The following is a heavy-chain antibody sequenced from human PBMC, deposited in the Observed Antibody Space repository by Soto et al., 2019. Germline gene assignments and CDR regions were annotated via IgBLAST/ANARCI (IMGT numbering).Heavy chain of an antibody. CDR3: ARGPITMVRGVSEMDV. D-gene: IGHD3-10*01. CDR2: INHSGST. Sequence: KPSETLSLTCAVYGGSFIGYYCIFIRHPPGKGLEWIGEINHSGSTNYNPSLKSRVTISVDTSKNQFSLKLSSVTAADTAVYYCARGPITMVRGVSEMDVWGQGTTVTVSS. CDR1: GGSFIGYY. V-gene: IGHV4-34*01. J-gene: IGHJ6*02.